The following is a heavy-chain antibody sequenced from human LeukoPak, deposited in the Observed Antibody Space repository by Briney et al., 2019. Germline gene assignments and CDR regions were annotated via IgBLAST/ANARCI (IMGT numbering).Heavy chain of an antibody. CDR1: GFTFSSYE. V-gene: IGHV3-30*02. CDR2: IRYDGSNK. Sequence: GGSLRLSCAASGFTFSSYEMNWVRQAPGKGLEWVAFIRYDGSNKYYADSVKGRFTISRDNSKNTLYLQMNSLRAEDTAVYYCAGGRDSSGWYWNYYYYYMDVWGKGTTVTISS. D-gene: IGHD6-19*01. J-gene: IGHJ6*03. CDR3: AGGRDSSGWYWNYYYYYMDV.